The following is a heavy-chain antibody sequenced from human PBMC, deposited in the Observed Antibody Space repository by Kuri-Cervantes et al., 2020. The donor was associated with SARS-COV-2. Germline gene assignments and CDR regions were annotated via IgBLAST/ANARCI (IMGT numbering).Heavy chain of an antibody. V-gene: IGHV1-8*02. CDR2: VKTNSGNT. J-gene: IGHJ4*02. Sequence: ASVKVSCKASGYSFTTYGISWVRQAPGRGLEWMGMVKTNSGNTLYAQIFQGRVTMTRDTSTSTVYKELSSLTSEDTAIYYCYCAPKEGFDSWGQGTLVTVSS. D-gene: IGHD2-21*01. CDR1: GYSFTTYG. CDR3: YCAPKEGFDS.